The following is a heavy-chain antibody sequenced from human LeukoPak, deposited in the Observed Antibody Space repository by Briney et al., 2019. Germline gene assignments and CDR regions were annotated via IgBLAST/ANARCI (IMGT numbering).Heavy chain of an antibody. CDR3: ARTLLGYCSSTSCEDY. CDR1: GFTFSDSA. J-gene: IGHJ4*02. V-gene: IGHV3-23*01. Sequence: GGSLRLSCAASGFTFSDSAMHWVRQAPGKGLEWVAGISFTTPSRTYNADSVKGRFTISRDNSKNTLYLQMNSLRAEDTAVYYCARTLLGYCSSTSCEDYWGQGTLVTVSS. D-gene: IGHD2-2*01. CDR2: ISFTTPSRT.